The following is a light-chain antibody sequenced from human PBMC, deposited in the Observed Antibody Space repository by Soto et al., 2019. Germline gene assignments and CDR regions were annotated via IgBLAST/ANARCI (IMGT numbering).Light chain of an antibody. J-gene: IGKJ1*01. V-gene: IGKV3-11*01. CDR2: DAS. CDR3: QQRSNFGWT. CDR1: QSVSSY. Sequence: EIVLTQSPATLSLSPGERATLSCRASQSVSSYLAWYQQKPGQAPRLLIYDASNRATGIPARFSGSGSGTVFTPTSSSLAPEDFAVYYCQQRSNFGWTFGQGTKVEIK.